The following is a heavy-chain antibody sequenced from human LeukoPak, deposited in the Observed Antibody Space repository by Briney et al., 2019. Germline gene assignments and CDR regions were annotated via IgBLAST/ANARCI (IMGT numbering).Heavy chain of an antibody. J-gene: IGHJ4*02. CDR2: ISGSGGST. D-gene: IGHD6-13*01. Sequence: SHRLPSAAPRLPSSRHAMSRVRHAPRKRQKRVSAISGSGGSTYYADSVKGRFTISRDNSKNTLYLQMNSLRAEDTAVYYCAKVSGYSSSWYDYWGQGTLVTVSS. CDR1: RLPSSRHA. CDR3: AKVSGYSSSWYDY. V-gene: IGHV3-23*01.